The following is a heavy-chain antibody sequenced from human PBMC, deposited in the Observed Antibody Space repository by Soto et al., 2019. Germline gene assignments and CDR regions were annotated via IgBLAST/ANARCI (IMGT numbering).Heavy chain of an antibody. D-gene: IGHD1-1*01. CDR1: GFTFSSYG. Sequence: QVQLVESGGGVVQPGRSLRLSCAASGFTFSSYGMHWVRQAPGKGLEWVAVIWYDGSNKYYADSVKCRFTISRDNSKNTLYLQMNSRRDEDTDVYYCATQSTLYYYYGMDVWGQGTTVTVSS. CDR2: IWYDGSNK. CDR3: ATQSTLYYYYGMDV. J-gene: IGHJ6*02. V-gene: IGHV3-33*01.